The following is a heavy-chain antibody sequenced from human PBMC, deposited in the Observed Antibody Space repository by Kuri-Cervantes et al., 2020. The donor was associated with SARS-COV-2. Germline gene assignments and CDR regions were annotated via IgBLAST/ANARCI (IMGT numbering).Heavy chain of an antibody. Sequence: PVKVSCKASGGTFSSYAISWVRQAPGQGLEWMGRIIPIFGTANYAQKFQGRVTITADESTSTAYMELSSLRSEDTAVYYCARDPSTYRAAAGYFDYWGQGTLVTVSS. CDR1: GGTFSSYA. V-gene: IGHV1-69*13. J-gene: IGHJ4*02. CDR2: IIPIFGTA. D-gene: IGHD6-13*01. CDR3: ARDPSTYRAAAGYFDY.